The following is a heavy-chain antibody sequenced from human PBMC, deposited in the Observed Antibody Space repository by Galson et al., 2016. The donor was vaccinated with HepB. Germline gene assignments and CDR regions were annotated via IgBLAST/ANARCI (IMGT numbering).Heavy chain of an antibody. V-gene: IGHV5-51*01. J-gene: IGHJ6*02. CDR3: ARQYNFWSGYSESYFGMDV. D-gene: IGHD3-3*01. Sequence: QSGAEVKKAGESLKISCKASGYNFPYYWIGWVRQKPGKGLEWMGIIYPGDSEIRYSPSFQGQVTMSVDKSISTAFLQWSSLTASDTAMYYCARQYNFWSGYSESYFGMDVWGQGTTVTVSS. CDR2: IYPGDSEI. CDR1: GYNFPYYW.